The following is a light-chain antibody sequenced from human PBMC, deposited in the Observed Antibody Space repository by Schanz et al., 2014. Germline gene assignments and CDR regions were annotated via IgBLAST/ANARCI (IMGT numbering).Light chain of an antibody. CDR2: GAS. CDR3: QQYGTSQFT. Sequence: EIVVTQSPGTLSVSPGERATLSCRASQTVSSTSLAWYQQKPGQAPRLLIYGASNRATGIPDRFSGSGSGTDFTLTISRLEPEDFAVYYCQQYGTSQFTFGPGTKVDIK. V-gene: IGKV3-20*01. CDR1: QTVSSTS. J-gene: IGKJ3*01.